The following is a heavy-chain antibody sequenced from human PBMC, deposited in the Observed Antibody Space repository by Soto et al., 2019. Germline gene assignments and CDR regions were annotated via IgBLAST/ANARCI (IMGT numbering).Heavy chain of an antibody. CDR1: GGSFSGYY. Sequence: SETLSLTCAVYGGSFSGYYWSWIRQPPGKGLEWIGEINHSGSTNYNPSLKSRVTISVDTSKNQFSLKLGPVTAADTAVYYCARGPWIAARPFRPKLNWFDPWGQGTLVTVSS. J-gene: IGHJ5*02. CDR2: INHSGST. V-gene: IGHV4-34*01. CDR3: ARGPWIAARPFRPKLNWFDP. D-gene: IGHD6-6*01.